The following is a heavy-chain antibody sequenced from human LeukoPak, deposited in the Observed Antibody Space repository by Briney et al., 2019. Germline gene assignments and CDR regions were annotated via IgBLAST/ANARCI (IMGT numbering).Heavy chain of an antibody. J-gene: IGHJ6*03. CDR3: ARDRYCSSTSCYYYYYMDV. V-gene: IGHV3-7*01. CDR2: IKQDGSEK. Sequence: GGSLRLSCAASGFTFSSYWMSWVRQAPGKGLEWVANIKQDGSEKYYVESVKGRFTISRDNAKNSLYLQMNSLRAEDTAVYYCARDRYCSSTSCYYYYYMDVWGKGTTVTVSS. CDR1: GFTFSSYW. D-gene: IGHD2-2*01.